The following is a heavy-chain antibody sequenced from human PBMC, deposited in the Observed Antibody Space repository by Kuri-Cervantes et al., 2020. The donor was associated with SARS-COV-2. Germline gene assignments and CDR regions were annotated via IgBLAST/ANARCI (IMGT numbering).Heavy chain of an antibody. Sequence: GESLKISCAASGFTFSTYRMHWVRQAPGKGLEWVAVIWYDGSNKYYADSVKGRFTISRDNSKNTLYLQMNSLRAEDTAVYYCAREEYSSSWWGELGPFDYWGQGTLVTVSS. CDR2: IWYDGSNK. V-gene: IGHV3-33*08. D-gene: IGHD6-13*01. J-gene: IGHJ4*02. CDR3: AREEYSSSWWGELGPFDY. CDR1: GFTFSTYR.